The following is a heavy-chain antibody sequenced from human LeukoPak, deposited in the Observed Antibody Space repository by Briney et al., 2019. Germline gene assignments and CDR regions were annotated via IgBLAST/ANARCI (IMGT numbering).Heavy chain of an antibody. CDR1: GYTSTSYY. Sequence: ASVKVSCKASGYTSTSYYMHWVRQAPGQGLKWMGIINPSGGSTSYAQKFQGRVTMTRDTSTSTVYMELSSLRSEDTAVYYCARDYPRSLYSSGWYGNDYWGQGTLVTVSS. CDR3: ARDYPRSLYSSGWYGNDY. J-gene: IGHJ4*02. D-gene: IGHD6-19*01. CDR2: INPSGGST. V-gene: IGHV1-46*01.